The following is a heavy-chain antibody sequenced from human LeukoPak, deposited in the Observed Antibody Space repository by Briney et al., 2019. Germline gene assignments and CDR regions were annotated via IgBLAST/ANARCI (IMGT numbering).Heavy chain of an antibody. CDR1: GSNVSNNY. V-gene: IGHV3-53*01. Sequence: GGSVRLSCAASGSNVSNNYMNWVRQAPGKGLEWVSVIFSSGPTYYADSVKGRFTISRDTSKNALYLQMNSLRAEDTAVYYCAISGLGFGEFRGLDYWGQGTLVTVSS. J-gene: IGHJ4*02. CDR3: AISGLGFGEFRGLDY. CDR2: IFSSGPT. D-gene: IGHD3-10*01.